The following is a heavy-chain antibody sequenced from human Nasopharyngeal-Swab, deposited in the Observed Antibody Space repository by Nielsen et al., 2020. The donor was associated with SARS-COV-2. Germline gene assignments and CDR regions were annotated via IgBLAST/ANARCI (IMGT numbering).Heavy chain of an antibody. CDR2: INHSGST. D-gene: IGHD3-22*01. V-gene: IGHV4-34*01. Sequence: PGKGLEWIGEINHSGSTNYNPSLKSRVTISVDTSKNRFSLKLSSVTAADTAVYYCARDCKDSRGHYFDYWGQGTLVTVSS. J-gene: IGHJ4*02. CDR3: ARDCKDSRGHYFDY.